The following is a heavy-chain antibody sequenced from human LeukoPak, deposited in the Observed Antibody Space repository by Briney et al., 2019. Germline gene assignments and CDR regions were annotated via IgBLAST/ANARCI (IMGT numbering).Heavy chain of an antibody. V-gene: IGHV3-66*01. CDR2: IYSGGST. CDR1: GFTVSSNY. J-gene: IGHJ4*02. CDR3: ARVLLVGATWAFDY. D-gene: IGHD1-26*01. Sequence: HPGGSLRLSCAASGFTVSSNYMSWVRQAPGKGLEWVSVIYSGGSTYYADSVKGRFTISRDNSKNTLYLQMNSLRAEDTAVYYCARVLLVGATWAFDYWGQGTLVTVSS.